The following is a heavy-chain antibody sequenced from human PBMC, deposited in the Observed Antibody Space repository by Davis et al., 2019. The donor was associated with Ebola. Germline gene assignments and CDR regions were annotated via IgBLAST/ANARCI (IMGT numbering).Heavy chain of an antibody. V-gene: IGHV1-46*01. CDR1: GYTFTSYG. CDR3: ARVRIVGATRALGY. Sequence: ASVKVSCKASGYTFTSYGISWVRQAPGQGLEWMGIINPSGGSTSYAQKFQGRVTMTRDTSTSTVYMELSSLRSEDTAVYYCARVRIVGATRALGYWGQGTLVTVSS. J-gene: IGHJ4*02. D-gene: IGHD1-26*01. CDR2: INPSGGST.